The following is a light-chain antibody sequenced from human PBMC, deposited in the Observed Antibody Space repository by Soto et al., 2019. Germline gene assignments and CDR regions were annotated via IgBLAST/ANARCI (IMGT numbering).Light chain of an antibody. CDR3: CSFAGNNMNNLVV. V-gene: IGLV2-8*01. Sequence: QSALTQPPSASGSPGQSVTISCTGTSSDVGGYDYVSWYQQHPGKAPKLIIYEVTDRPSGVPDRFSGSRSGNTASLTVSGLQAEDEDEYYCCSFAGNNMNNLVVFGGGTKLTVL. CDR1: SSDVGGYDY. J-gene: IGLJ2*01. CDR2: EVT.